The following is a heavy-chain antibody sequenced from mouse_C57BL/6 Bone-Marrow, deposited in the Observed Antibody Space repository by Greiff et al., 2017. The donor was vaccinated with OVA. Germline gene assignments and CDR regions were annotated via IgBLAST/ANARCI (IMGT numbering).Heavy chain of an antibody. CDR3: VSKGDSSGYVWFAY. V-gene: IGHV5-12*01. J-gene: IGHJ3*01. Sequence: DVMLVESGGGLVQPGGSLKLSCAASGFTFSDYYMYWVRQTPEKRLEWVAYISNGGGSTYYPDTVKGRFTISRDNAKNTLYLQMSRLKSEDTAMYYCVSKGDSSGYVWFAYWGQGTLVTVSA. CDR2: ISNGGGST. CDR1: GFTFSDYY. D-gene: IGHD3-2*02.